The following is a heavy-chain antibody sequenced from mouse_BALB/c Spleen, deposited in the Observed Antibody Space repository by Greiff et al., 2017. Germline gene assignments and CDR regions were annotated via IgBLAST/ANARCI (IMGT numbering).Heavy chain of an antibody. J-gene: IGHJ1*01. Sequence: EVQLQQSGAELVKPGASVKLSCTASGFNIKDTYMHWVKQRPEQGLEWIGRIDPANGNTKYDPKFQGKATITADTSSNTAYLQLSSLTSEDTAVYYCARTVAGDFDVWGAGTTVTVSS. CDR1: GFNIKDTY. CDR3: ARTVAGDFDV. CDR2: IDPANGNT. V-gene: IGHV14-3*02. D-gene: IGHD1-1*01.